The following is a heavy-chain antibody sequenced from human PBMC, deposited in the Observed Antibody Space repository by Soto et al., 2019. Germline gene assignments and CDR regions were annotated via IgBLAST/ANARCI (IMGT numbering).Heavy chain of an antibody. D-gene: IGHD3-16*02. V-gene: IGHV1-18*01. CDR3: ARVPMITFGGVIVSKGPFDY. Sequence: ASVKVSCKASGYTSTSYGISCVRQAPGQGLEWMGWISAYNGNTNYAQKLQGRVTMTTDTSTSTAYMELRSLRSDDTAVYYCARVPMITFGGVIVSKGPFDYWGQGTLVTVSS. CDR1: GYTSTSYG. J-gene: IGHJ4*02. CDR2: ISAYNGNT.